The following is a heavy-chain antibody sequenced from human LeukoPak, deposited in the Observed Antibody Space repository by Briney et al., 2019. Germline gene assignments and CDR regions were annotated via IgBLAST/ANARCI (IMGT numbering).Heavy chain of an antibody. V-gene: IGHV3-48*02. CDR2: ISSDSSTI. CDR3: ASEGYGSGSWREWFDP. J-gene: IGHJ5*02. D-gene: IGHD3-10*01. CDR1: GFTFSGYS. Sequence: GGSLRLSCAAPGFTFSGYSMNWGRQAPGKGLEWISYISSDSSTIYYADSVKGRFTISRDNAKKSLYLQMNSLRDEDTAVYYCASEGYGSGSWREWFDPWGQGTLVTVSS.